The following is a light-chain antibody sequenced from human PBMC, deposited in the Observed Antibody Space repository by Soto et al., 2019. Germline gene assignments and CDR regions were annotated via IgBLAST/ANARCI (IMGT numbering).Light chain of an antibody. CDR2: WAS. CDR1: QSVLYNSNNKNY. Sequence: DIVMTQSPDSLAVSLGERATINRKSSQSVLYNSNNKNYLAWYQQKPGQPPKLLIYWASIRESGVPDRFSGSGSGTDFTLTISSLQAEDVAVYYCQQYYSTPWTFGQGTKVEIK. V-gene: IGKV4-1*01. CDR3: QQYYSTPWT. J-gene: IGKJ1*01.